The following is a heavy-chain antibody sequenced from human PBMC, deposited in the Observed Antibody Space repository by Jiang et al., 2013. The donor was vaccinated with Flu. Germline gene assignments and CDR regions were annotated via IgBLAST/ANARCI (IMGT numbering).Heavy chain of an antibody. CDR3: AKDCGLAGDRDY. D-gene: IGHD3/OR15-3a*01. J-gene: IGHJ4*02. Sequence: GAEVKKPGASVKVSCKASGYSFTSSKIHWLRQAPGQGPEWMGIINPSGGRTTYAQKFQGRVTMTADTSTSTVYMELSSLRSEDTAVYYCAKDCGLAGDRDYWGQGTLVTVSS. CDR2: INPSGGRT. V-gene: IGHV1-46*01. CDR1: GYSFTSSK.